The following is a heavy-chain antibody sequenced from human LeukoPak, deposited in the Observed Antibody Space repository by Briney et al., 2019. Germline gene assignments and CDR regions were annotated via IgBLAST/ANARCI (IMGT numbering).Heavy chain of an antibody. CDR2: ISSSNGDI. CDR3: VRDADGGNSWFDA. Sequence: PGGSLRLSCAASGFVFSTHSMNWVRQAPGKGLEWVSWISSSNGDIYYADSARGRFTISRDDAKKSLYMQMNSLRADVTAVYYCVRDADGGNSWFDAWGQGTLVTVSS. D-gene: IGHD4-23*01. CDR1: GFVFSTHS. V-gene: IGHV3-21*01. J-gene: IGHJ5*02.